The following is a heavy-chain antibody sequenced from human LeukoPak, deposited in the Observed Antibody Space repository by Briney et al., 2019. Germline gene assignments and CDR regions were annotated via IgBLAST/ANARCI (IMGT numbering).Heavy chain of an antibody. CDR3: AAAEHYDILTGYSYFDY. CDR2: IVVGSGNT. CDR1: GFTFTSSA. J-gene: IGHJ4*02. D-gene: IGHD3-9*01. V-gene: IGHV1-58*01. Sequence: TSVKVSCKASGFTFTSSAVQWVRQARGQRLEWIGWIVVGSGNTNYAQKFQERVTITRDMSTSTAYMELSSLRSEDTAVYHCAAAEHYDILTGYSYFDYWGQGTLVTVSS.